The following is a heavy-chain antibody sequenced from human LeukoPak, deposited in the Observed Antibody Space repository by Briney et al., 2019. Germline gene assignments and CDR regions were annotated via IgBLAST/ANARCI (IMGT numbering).Heavy chain of an antibody. CDR1: GFTFSSYE. J-gene: IGHJ4*02. Sequence: GGSLRLSCAASGFTFSSYEMNWVRQAPGKGLEWVSYISSSGSTIYYADSVKGRFTISRDNAKNSLYLQMNSLRAEDTAVYYCVRESQIIMVRGALDYWGQGTLVTVSS. D-gene: IGHD3-10*01. CDR2: ISSSGSTI. V-gene: IGHV3-48*03. CDR3: VRESQIIMVRGALDY.